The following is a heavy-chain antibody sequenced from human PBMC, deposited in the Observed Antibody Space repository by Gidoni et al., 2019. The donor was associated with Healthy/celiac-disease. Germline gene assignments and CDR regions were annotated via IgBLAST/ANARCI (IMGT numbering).Heavy chain of an antibody. CDR2: FDPEDGET. Sequence: QVQLVQSGAGVKKPGASVKVSCKVSGYTLTELSMHWVRQAPGKGLEWMGGFDPEDGETIDAQKFQGRVTMTEDTSTDTAYMELSSLRSEDTAVYYCATQPAIDTTVVTDYWGQGTLVTVSS. J-gene: IGHJ4*02. D-gene: IGHD4-17*01. V-gene: IGHV1-24*01. CDR3: ATQPAIDTTVVTDY. CDR1: GYTLTELS.